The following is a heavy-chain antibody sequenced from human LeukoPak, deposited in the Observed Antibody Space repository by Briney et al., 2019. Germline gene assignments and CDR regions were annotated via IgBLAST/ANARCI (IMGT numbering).Heavy chain of an antibody. CDR3: ARELVSEYGYLLDY. J-gene: IGHJ4*02. V-gene: IGHV4-61*01. CDR2: IYYSGST. CDR1: GGSVSSGSYY. D-gene: IGHD4-17*01. Sequence: PSETLSLTCTVSGGSVSSGSYYWSWIRQPPGKGLEWIGYIYYSGSTNYNPSLKSRVTISVDTSKNQFSLKLSSVTAADTAVYYCARELVSEYGYLLDYWGQGTLVTVSS.